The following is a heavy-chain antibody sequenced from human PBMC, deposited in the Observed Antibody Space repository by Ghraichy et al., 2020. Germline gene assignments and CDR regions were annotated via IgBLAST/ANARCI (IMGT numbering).Heavy chain of an antibody. Sequence: QTLSLACAISGDSVSSNSAAWSWIRQSPSRGLEWLGRTYYRSKWYNDYAVSVKSRITINPDTSKNQFSLQVNSVTPEDTAVYYCARGGDSSSWYLDYWGQGTLVTVSS. J-gene: IGHJ4*02. CDR2: TYYRSKWYN. D-gene: IGHD6-13*01. CDR1: GDSVSSNSAA. V-gene: IGHV6-1*01. CDR3: ARGGDSSSWYLDY.